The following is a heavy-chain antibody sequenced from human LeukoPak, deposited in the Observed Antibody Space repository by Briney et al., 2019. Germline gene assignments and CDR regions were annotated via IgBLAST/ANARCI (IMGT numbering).Heavy chain of an antibody. D-gene: IGHD3-9*01. CDR2: ISAYNGNT. CDR3: ARGTTTYYDILTGYYADWFDP. V-gene: IGHV1-18*01. Sequence: ASVKVSCKASGYTFTSYGISWVRQAPGQGLEWMGWISAYNGNTNYAQKLQGRVTMTTDTSTSTAYMELRSLRSDDTAVYYCARGTTTYYDILTGYYADWFDPWGQGTLVTVSS. CDR1: GYTFTSYG. J-gene: IGHJ5*02.